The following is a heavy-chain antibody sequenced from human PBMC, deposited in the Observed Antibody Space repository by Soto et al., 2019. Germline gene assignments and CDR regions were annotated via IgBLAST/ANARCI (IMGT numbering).Heavy chain of an antibody. V-gene: IGHV3-33*01. CDR1: GFTFSSYG. CDR2: IWYDGSNK. Sequence: QVQLVESGGGVVQPGRSLRLSCAASGFTFSSYGMHWVRQAPGKGLEWVAVIWYDGSNKYYADSVKGRFTISRDNSKNTLYLQMNSLRAEDTAVYYCARLRSSQWYFDLWGRGTLVTVSS. CDR3: ARLRSSQWYFDL. D-gene: IGHD6-6*01. J-gene: IGHJ2*01.